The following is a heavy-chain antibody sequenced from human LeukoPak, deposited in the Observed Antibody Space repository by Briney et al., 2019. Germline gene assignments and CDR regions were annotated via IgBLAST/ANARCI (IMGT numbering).Heavy chain of an antibody. Sequence: GGSLRLSCAASGFTFSSYAMSWVRQAPGKGLEWVSAISGSGGSTYYADSVKGRFTISRDNSKNTLHLQMNSLRAEDTAVYYCAKERDIVVVPAAIDYWGQGTLVTVSS. CDR1: GFTFSSYA. CDR3: AKERDIVVVPAAIDY. D-gene: IGHD2-2*01. V-gene: IGHV3-23*01. J-gene: IGHJ4*02. CDR2: ISGSGGST.